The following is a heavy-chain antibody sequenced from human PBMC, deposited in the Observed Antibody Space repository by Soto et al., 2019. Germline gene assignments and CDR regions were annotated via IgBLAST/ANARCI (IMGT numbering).Heavy chain of an antibody. CDR1: GGSISSGDYY. Sequence: SETLSLTCTVSGGSISSGDYYWSWIRQPPGKGLEWIGYIYYSGSTYYNPSLKSRVTISVDTSKNQFSLKLSSVTAADTAVYYCARDSGRTIFGVVPPAYWGQGTLVTVSS. J-gene: IGHJ4*02. CDR2: IYYSGST. D-gene: IGHD3-3*01. CDR3: ARDSGRTIFGVVPPAY. V-gene: IGHV4-30-4*01.